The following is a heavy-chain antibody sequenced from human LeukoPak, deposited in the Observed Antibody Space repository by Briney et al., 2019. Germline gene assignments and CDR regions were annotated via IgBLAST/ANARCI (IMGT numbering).Heavy chain of an antibody. Sequence: PSQTLSLTCTVSGGSISSGSYYWSWIRQPAGKGLEWIGRIYTSGSTNYNPSLKSRVTISVDTSKNQFSLKLSSVTAADTAVYYCAREYYDFWSGRPGPWSEWGQETLVTVSS. CDR1: GGSISSGSYY. CDR2: IYTSGST. D-gene: IGHD3-3*01. J-gene: IGHJ4*02. CDR3: AREYYDFWSGRPGPWSE. V-gene: IGHV4-61*02.